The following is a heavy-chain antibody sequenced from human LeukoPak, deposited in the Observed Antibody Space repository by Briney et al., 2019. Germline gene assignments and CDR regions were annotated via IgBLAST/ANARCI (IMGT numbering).Heavy chain of an antibody. Sequence: SETLSLTCTVSGDSIRSGAYYWGWVRQPAGRGLEWLGRVYTYGATNYNPSFKSRATMFLYTSKNQFSWRRTSLTAAATAVYSCARGWLSGSSLAWFASWGQGTLVTAPS. V-gene: IGHV4-61*02. CDR2: VYTYGAT. CDR1: GDSIRSGAYY. J-gene: IGHJ5*01. D-gene: IGHD1-26*01. CDR3: ARGWLSGSSLAWFAS.